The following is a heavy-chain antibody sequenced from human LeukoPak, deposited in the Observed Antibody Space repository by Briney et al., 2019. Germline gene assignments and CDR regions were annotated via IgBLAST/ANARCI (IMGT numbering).Heavy chain of an antibody. J-gene: IGHJ6*02. CDR3: AREAYSSGWLRTYYYYGMDV. V-gene: IGHV1-69*13. CDR1: GGTFSSYA. D-gene: IGHD6-19*01. Sequence: VASVKVSCKASGGTFSSYAISWVRQAPGQGREWMGGSIPIFSTANYAQKFQGRVTITADESTSTAYMELSSLRSEDTAVYYCAREAYSSGWLRTYYYYGMDVWGQGTTVTVSS. CDR2: SIPIFSTA.